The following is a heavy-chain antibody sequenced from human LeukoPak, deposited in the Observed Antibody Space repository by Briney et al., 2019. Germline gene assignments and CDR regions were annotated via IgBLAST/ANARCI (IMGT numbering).Heavy chain of an antibody. CDR1: GFTFSSYG. Sequence: GGSLRLSCAASGFTFSSYGMHWVRQAPGKGLEWVAVISYDGSNKYYADSVKGRFTISRDSSKNTLYLQMNSLRAEDTAVYYCAKASGTQLPDYWGQGTLVTVSS. D-gene: IGHD5-18*01. V-gene: IGHV3-30*18. CDR2: ISYDGSNK. CDR3: AKASGTQLPDY. J-gene: IGHJ4*02.